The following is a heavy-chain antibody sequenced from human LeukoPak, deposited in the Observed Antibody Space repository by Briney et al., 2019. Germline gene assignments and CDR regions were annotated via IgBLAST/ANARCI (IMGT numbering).Heavy chain of an antibody. D-gene: IGHD2-2*01. Sequence: ASVKVSCKASGYTFTSYYMHWVRQAPGQVLEWMGIINPSRGSTSYAQKFQGRFTMTRDTSTSTVYMELSSLRSEDTAVYYCARGTPYCSSTSCYRGDYFDYWGQGTLVTVSS. CDR1: GYTFTSYY. CDR3: ARGTPYCSSTSCYRGDYFDY. CDR2: INPSRGST. J-gene: IGHJ4*02. V-gene: IGHV1-46*03.